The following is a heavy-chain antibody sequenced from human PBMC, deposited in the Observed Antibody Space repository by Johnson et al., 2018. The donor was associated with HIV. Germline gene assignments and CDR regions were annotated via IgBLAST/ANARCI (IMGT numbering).Heavy chain of an antibody. CDR2: ISYDGSNK. J-gene: IGHJ3*02. CDR1: GFTFSSYA. D-gene: IGHD3-10*01. Sequence: QVQLVESGGGVVQPGRSLRLSCAASGFTFSSYAMHWVRQAPGKGLEWVAVISYDGSNKYYADSVKGRFTISRDNSKNTLYLQMNSLRAEDTAVYYCAREGQEFNDAFDIWGHGTTVTVSS. CDR3: AREGQEFNDAFDI. V-gene: IGHV3-30*04.